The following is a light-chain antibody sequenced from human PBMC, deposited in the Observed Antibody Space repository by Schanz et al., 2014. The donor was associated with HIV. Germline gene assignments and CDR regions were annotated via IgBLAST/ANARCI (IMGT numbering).Light chain of an antibody. CDR1: SRDVGGYNY. V-gene: IGLV2-14*01. CDR3: QSYDSSLSGSYV. CDR2: NVN. Sequence: QSALTQPASVSGSLGQSITISCTGTSRDVGGYNYVSRYQQPPGKAPQLIIYNVNYRPSGVPDRFSGSKSGTSASLAITGLQAEDEADYYCQSYDSSLSGSYVFGTGTKLTVL. J-gene: IGLJ1*01.